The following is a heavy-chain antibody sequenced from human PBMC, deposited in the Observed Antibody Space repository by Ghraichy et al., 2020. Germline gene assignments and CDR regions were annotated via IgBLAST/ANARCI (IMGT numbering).Heavy chain of an antibody. Sequence: ASVKDSCKTGGYPVTSYGINWLRQARGQGLEWMGWISTYNGNTNFAPKFQDRLSLTTDTSTSTAYMELTNLRSDDTAVYYCARDLQPWTDWGQGTLVTVSS. CDR2: ISTYNGNT. V-gene: IGHV1-18*01. CDR1: GYPVTSYG. D-gene: IGHD1-1*01. J-gene: IGHJ1*01. CDR3: ARDLQPWTD.